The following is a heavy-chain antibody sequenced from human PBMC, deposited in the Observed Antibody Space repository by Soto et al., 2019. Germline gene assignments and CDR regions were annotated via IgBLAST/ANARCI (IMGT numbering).Heavy chain of an antibody. J-gene: IGHJ1*01. Sequence: LRLSCVASGFIFSDYAMHWVRQAPGKGLEWVALISPAGTNQYYADSAKGRFTISRDNSKNTLYLQMNSLRPEDTGLYYCARENSRISPRLFQHWGHGTLVTVSS. V-gene: IGHV3-30-3*01. CDR1: GFIFSDYA. CDR3: ARENSRISPRLFQH. CDR2: ISPAGTNQ. D-gene: IGHD6-6*01.